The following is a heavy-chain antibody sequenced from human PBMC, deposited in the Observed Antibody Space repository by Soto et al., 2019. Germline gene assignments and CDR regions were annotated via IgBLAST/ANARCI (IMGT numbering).Heavy chain of an antibody. CDR3: ASPLLLTGTTSEAYYGMDV. CDR1: GGSISSGGYY. Sequence: PSETLSLTCTVSGGSISSGGYYWSWIRQHPGKGLEWIGYIYYSGSTYYNPSLKSRVTISVDTSKNQFSLKLSSVTAADTAVYYCASPLLLTGTTSEAYYGMDVWGQGTTVTVSS. D-gene: IGHD1-7*01. J-gene: IGHJ6*02. CDR2: IYYSGST. V-gene: IGHV4-31*03.